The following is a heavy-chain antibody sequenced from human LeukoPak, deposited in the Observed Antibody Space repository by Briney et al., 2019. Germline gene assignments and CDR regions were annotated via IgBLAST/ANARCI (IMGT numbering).Heavy chain of an antibody. D-gene: IGHD2-21*02. V-gene: IGHV4-59*01. CDR3: ARDYPGDKSFDI. CDR2: IYYSGST. CDR1: GGSISSYY. Sequence: SETLSLTCTVSGGSISSYYWSWIRQPPGKGLEWIGYIYYSGSTNYNPSLKSRVTISVDTSKNQFSLKLSSVTAADTAVYYCARDYPGDKSFDIWGQGTMVTASS. J-gene: IGHJ3*02.